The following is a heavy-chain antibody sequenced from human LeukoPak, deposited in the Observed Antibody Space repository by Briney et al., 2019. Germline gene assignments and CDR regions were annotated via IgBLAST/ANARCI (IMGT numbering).Heavy chain of an antibody. V-gene: IGHV3-23*01. J-gene: IGHJ4*02. CDR1: GFTFANYA. CDR2: ISGGSAST. Sequence: PGGSLRLSCAGSGFTFANYAMSWVRQAPGKGLEWVSSISGGSASTFYADSVEGRFTISRDNSKNTLYLQMNSLRAEDTAVYYCVGPGQLVLGYWGQGTLVPVTS. CDR3: VGPGQLVLGY. D-gene: IGHD6-6*01.